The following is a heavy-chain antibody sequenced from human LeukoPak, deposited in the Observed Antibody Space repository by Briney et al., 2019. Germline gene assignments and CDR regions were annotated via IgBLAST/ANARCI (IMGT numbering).Heavy chain of an antibody. CDR2: IIPIFGTA. V-gene: IGHV1-69*05. Sequence: ASVKVSCKASGGTFSSYAISWVRQAPGQGLEWMGGIIPIFGTANYAQKFQGRVTITTDESTSTAYMELSSLRSEDTAVYYCARDRLQEGWFDPWGQGTLVTVSS. CDR3: ARDRLQEGWFDP. J-gene: IGHJ5*02. CDR1: GGTFSSYA. D-gene: IGHD6-25*01.